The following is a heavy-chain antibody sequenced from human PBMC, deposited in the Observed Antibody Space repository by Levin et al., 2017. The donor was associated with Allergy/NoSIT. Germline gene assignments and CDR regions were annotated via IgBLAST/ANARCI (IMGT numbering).Heavy chain of an antibody. CDR3: AKDTPPCGYIGLYYFAY. Sequence: GGSLRLSCAASGFTFSSYAMTWVRQAPGKGLEWVSSISASGGSTYYADSVKGRFTISRDNSKNTLYLQMNSLSAEDSAVYYCAKDTPPCGYIGLYYFAYWGQGTLVTVSS. V-gene: IGHV3-23*01. CDR1: GFTFSSYA. J-gene: IGHJ4*02. CDR2: ISASGGST. D-gene: IGHD3/OR15-3a*01.